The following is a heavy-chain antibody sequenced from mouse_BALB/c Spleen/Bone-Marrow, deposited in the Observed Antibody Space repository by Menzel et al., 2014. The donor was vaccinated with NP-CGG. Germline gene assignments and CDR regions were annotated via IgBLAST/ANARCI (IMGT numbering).Heavy chain of an antibody. V-gene: IGHV5-15*02. CDR3: TRDRGYDGGYYFDY. Sequence: DVMLVESGGGVVQPGGSRKLSCAASGFNFSDYGMAWVRLAPGKGPEWVAFICNLAYSIYYADTVTGRFTSSRVNAKNTLYLEMSSLRFEDTAMYYCTRDRGYDGGYYFDYWGQGTTLTGSS. CDR1: GFNFSDYG. D-gene: IGHD2-2*01. J-gene: IGHJ2*01. CDR2: ICNLAYSI.